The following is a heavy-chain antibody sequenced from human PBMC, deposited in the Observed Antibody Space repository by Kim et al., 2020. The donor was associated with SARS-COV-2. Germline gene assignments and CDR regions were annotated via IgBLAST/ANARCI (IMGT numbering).Heavy chain of an antibody. D-gene: IGHD6-13*01. CDR3: AHSTLQQQLEQPFDY. Sequence: PSLKSRLTITKDTSKNQVVLTMTNMDPVDTATYYCAHSTLQQQLEQPFDYWGQGTLVTVSS. J-gene: IGHJ4*02. V-gene: IGHV2-5*01.